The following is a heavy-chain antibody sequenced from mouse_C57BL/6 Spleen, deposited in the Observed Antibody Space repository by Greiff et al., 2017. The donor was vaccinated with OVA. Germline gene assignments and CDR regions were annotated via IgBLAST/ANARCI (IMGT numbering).Heavy chain of an antibody. CDR3: TRATGSFYYAMDY. D-gene: IGHD4-1*01. V-gene: IGHV1-15*01. CDR2: IDPETGGT. Sequence: VKLQESGAELVRPGASVTLSCKASGYTFTDYEMHWVKQTPVHGLEWIGAIDPETGGTAYNQKFKGKAILTADKSSSTAYMELRSLTSEDSAVYYCTRATGSFYYAMDYWGQGTSVTVSS. CDR1: GYTFTDYE. J-gene: IGHJ4*01.